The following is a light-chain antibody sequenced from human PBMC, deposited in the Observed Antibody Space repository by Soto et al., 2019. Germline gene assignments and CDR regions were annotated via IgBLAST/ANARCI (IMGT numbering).Light chain of an antibody. CDR2: GAS. V-gene: IGKV3-20*01. CDR3: LQYGGLPRT. J-gene: IGKJ1*01. Sequence: EIVLTQSPGTLSLSPGERATLSCRATQSVSSNYLAWYQQKSGQAPRLLIYGASSRATGIPDRFSGGGSGTDFTHTITRLEPEDFAVYFCLQYGGLPRTFGQGTKVEIK. CDR1: QSVSSNY.